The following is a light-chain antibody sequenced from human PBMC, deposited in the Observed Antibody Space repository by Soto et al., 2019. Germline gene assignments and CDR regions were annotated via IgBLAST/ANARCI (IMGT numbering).Light chain of an antibody. V-gene: IGLV2-14*01. CDR1: SSDIGGYNY. Sequence: QSVLTQPASMSGSPGQSVTISCAGTSSDIGGYNYVSWHQHHPGTAPKLIIYDVSSRPSGVSHRFSASKSGNTASLTISGLQAEDVADYYCSSFSVASPLFGTGTKLTVL. CDR3: SSFSVASPL. CDR2: DVS. J-gene: IGLJ1*01.